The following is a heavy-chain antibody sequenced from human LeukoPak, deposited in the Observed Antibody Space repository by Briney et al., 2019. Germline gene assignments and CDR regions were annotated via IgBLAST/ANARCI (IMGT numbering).Heavy chain of an antibody. J-gene: IGHJ6*03. Sequence: GGSLRLSCAASGFIFSSYSMNWVRQAPGKGLEWVSSISSSSSYIYYADSVKGRFTISRDNAKNSLYLQMNSLRAEDTAVYYCARDQGSYYYYMDVWGKGTTVTVSS. V-gene: IGHV3-21*01. D-gene: IGHD3-10*01. CDR1: GFIFSSYS. CDR2: ISSSSSYI. CDR3: ARDQGSYYYYMDV.